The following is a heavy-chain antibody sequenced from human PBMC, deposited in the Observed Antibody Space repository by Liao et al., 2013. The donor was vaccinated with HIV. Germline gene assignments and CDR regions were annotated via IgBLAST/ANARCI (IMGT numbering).Heavy chain of an antibody. D-gene: IGHD2-2*01. Sequence: QVQLQESGPGVVKPSATLSLTCSVSGGSISSYYWTWIRQPAGKGLECIGRIAPSGSLSYSPSLKSRVTISVDTSKNQFSLKVSSVTAADTAVYYCARSVPAAHFEYWGQGALVTVSS. CDR1: GGSISSYY. J-gene: IGHJ4*02. V-gene: IGHV4-4*07. CDR2: IAPSGSL. CDR3: ARSVPAAHFEY.